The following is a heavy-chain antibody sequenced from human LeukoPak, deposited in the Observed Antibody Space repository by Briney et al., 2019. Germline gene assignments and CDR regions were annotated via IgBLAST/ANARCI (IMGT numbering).Heavy chain of an antibody. Sequence: SETLSLTCTVFGGSISSYYWTWIRQPPGEGVEWIGYVYNSGDTNYNPSLKSRVIISVDTYKNQFSLKMRSVTAADTAVYYCPRAERTTKGFYYYFYMDVWGKGTTVTISS. D-gene: IGHD1/OR15-1a*01. CDR1: GGSISSYY. J-gene: IGHJ6*03. CDR2: VYNSGDT. CDR3: PRAERTTKGFYYYFYMDV. V-gene: IGHV4-59*01.